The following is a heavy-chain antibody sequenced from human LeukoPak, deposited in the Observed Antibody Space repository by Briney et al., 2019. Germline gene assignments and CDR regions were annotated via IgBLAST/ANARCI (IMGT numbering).Heavy chain of an antibody. D-gene: IGHD3-22*01. CDR1: GFTFSSYA. V-gene: IGHV3-30*04. Sequence: GGSLRLSCAASGFTFSSYAMHWVRQAPGKGLEWVAVISYDGSNKYYADSVKGRFTISGDNSKNTLYLQMNSLRAEDTAVYYCASEGYYYDSSGYSDDAFDIWGQGTMVTVSS. J-gene: IGHJ3*02. CDR2: ISYDGSNK. CDR3: ASEGYYYDSSGYSDDAFDI.